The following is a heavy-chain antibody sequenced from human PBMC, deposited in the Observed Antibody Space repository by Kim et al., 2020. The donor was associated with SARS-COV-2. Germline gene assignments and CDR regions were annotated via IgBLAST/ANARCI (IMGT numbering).Heavy chain of an antibody. Sequence: SETLSLTCTVSGGSIRSSSYYWGWIRQPPGKGLEWIGSIYYSGSTYYNPSLKSRVTISVDTSKNQFSLKLSSVTAADTAVYYCAALYNWNDGPSYYYYGLDVWGQGTTVTVSS. J-gene: IGHJ6*02. CDR1: GGSIRSSSYY. V-gene: IGHV4-39*01. CDR2: IYYSGST. CDR3: AALYNWNDGPSYYYYGLDV. D-gene: IGHD1-1*01.